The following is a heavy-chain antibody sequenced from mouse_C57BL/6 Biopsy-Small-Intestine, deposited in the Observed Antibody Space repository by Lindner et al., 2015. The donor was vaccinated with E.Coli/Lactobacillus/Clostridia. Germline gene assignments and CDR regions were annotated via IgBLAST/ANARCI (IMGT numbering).Heavy chain of an antibody. V-gene: IGHV1-18*01. Sequence: SVKVSCKVSGYTLTELSMHWVRQAPGKGLEWMGGFDPEDGETIYAQKFQGRVTRTEDTSTDTAYMELSSLRSEDTAVYYCATVVTYYYDSSGYYNYWGQGTLVTVSS. D-gene: IGHD1-1*01. CDR3: ATVVTYYYDSSGYYNY. CDR1: GYTLTELS. J-gene: IGHJ4*01. CDR2: FDPEDGET.